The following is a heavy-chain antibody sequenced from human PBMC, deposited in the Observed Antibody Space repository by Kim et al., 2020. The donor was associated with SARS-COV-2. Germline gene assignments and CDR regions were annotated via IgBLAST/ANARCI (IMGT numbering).Heavy chain of an antibody. CDR1: GFTFSNSW. CDR2: INSDGSST. Sequence: GGSLRLSCAASGFTFSNSWMHWVRQAPGKGLVWVSRINSDGSSTNYADSVKGRFTISRGNAKNTLYLQMNSLRDEDTAVYYCTKVYSSSLTGMDVWGQGT. CDR3: TKVYSSSLTGMDV. V-gene: IGHV3-74*01. J-gene: IGHJ6*02. D-gene: IGHD6-13*01.